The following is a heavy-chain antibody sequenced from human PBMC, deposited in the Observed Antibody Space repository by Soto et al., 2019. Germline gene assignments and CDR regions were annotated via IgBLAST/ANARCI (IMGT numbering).Heavy chain of an antibody. J-gene: IGHJ4*02. V-gene: IGHV3-11*01. CDR1: GFSFRDYF. CDR2: IGPYGNSI. CDR3: ARDDHTYGVY. D-gene: IGHD2-21*01. Sequence: PGESLKISCAASGFSFRDYFMSWLRQAPGKGLEWVSYIGPYGNSIYYADSVKGRFTISRDDATKSLPLHMNSLRTDDTAVYYCARDDHTYGVYWGQGTPVTVSS.